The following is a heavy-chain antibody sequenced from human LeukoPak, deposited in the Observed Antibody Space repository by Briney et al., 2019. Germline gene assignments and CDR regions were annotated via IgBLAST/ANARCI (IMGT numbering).Heavy chain of an antibody. D-gene: IGHD3-3*01. CDR1: GFTFSSYG. CDR2: ISYDGSNK. J-gene: IGHJ4*02. V-gene: IGHV3-30*03. Sequence: TGGSLRLSCAASGFTFSSYGMHWVRQAPGKGLEWVAVISYDGSNKYYADSVKGRFTISRGNSKNTLYLQMNSLRAEDTAVYYCARGILGYDFWSGYYGHYFDYWGQGTLVTVSS. CDR3: ARGILGYDFWSGYYGHYFDY.